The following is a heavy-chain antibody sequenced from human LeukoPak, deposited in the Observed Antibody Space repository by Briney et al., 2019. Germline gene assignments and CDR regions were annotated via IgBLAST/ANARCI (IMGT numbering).Heavy chain of an antibody. Sequence: WVRQAPGKGLEWIGSIYHSGSTYYNPSLKSRVTISADTSKNQFSLKLNSVTAADTAVYYCARRKSGYCSSTSCYQAYNWFDPWGQGTLVTVSS. CDR2: IYHSGST. D-gene: IGHD2-2*03. J-gene: IGHJ5*02. CDR3: ARRKSGYCSSTSCYQAYNWFDP. V-gene: IGHV4-39*01.